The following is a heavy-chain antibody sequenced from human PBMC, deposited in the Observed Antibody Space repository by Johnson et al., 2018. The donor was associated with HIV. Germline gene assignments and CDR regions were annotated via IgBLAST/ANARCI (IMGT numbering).Heavy chain of an antibody. CDR3: ARASVLVPFYAFDI. CDR1: GFTFSSYW. Sequence: VQLVESGGGLVQPGGSLRLSCAASGFTFSSYWMSWVRQAPVKGLEWVANIKQDGSEKYYVDSVKGRFTISRDNAKNSLYLQMNSLRAEDTAVYYCARASVLVPFYAFDIWGQWTMVTVSS. CDR2: IKQDGSEK. V-gene: IGHV3-7*01. D-gene: IGHD2-21*01. J-gene: IGHJ3*02.